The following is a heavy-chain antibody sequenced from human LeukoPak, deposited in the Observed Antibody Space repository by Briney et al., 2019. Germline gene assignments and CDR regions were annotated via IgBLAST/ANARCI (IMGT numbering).Heavy chain of an antibody. CDR2: IYHSGST. J-gene: IGHJ4*02. CDR1: GYSFSSGYY. CDR3: ARGVEELDY. D-gene: IGHD1-1*01. Sequence: SETLSLTCTVSGYSFSSGYYWGWIRQPPGKGLEWIGSIYHSGSTYYNPSLKSRVTMSVDTSKNQFSLKLSSVTAADTAVYYCARGVEELDYWGQGTLVTVSS. V-gene: IGHV4-38-2*02.